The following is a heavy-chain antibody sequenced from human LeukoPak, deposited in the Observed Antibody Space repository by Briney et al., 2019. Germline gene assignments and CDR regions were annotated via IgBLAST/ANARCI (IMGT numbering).Heavy chain of an antibody. V-gene: IGHV3-33*06. CDR3: AKDRYPYSSSSVHWFDP. D-gene: IGHD6-6*01. CDR1: GFTFSSYG. J-gene: IGHJ5*02. CDR2: IWYDGSNK. Sequence: PGRSLRLSCAASGFTFSSYGMHWVRQAPGKGPEWVAVIWYDGSNKYYADSLKGRFTISRDNSKNMLYLQMNILRVEDTAVYYCAKDRYPYSSSSVHWFDPWGQGTLVTVSS.